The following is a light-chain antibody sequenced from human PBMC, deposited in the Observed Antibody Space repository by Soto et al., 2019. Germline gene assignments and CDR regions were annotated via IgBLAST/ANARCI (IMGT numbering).Light chain of an antibody. CDR2: YDS. Sequence: SSELTQPPSVSVAPGNTARISCGGNNIGGKSVHWFQQKPGQAPVLVIYYDSDRPSGIPERFSGSNSGNTATLTISRVEAGDEADYYCQVWDSSSDHVVFGGGTKLTVL. J-gene: IGLJ2*01. V-gene: IGLV3-21*04. CDR1: NIGGKS. CDR3: QVWDSSSDHVV.